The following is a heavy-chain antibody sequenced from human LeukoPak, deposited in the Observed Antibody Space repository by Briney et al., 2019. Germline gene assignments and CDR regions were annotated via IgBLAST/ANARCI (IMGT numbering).Heavy chain of an antibody. J-gene: IGHJ4*02. CDR1: GFTFSNYW. Sequence: GGSLTLTCAASGFTFSNYWRHWVRQAPGQGLVWVSHINSDGSRTNYAASVKGRFTISRDNAKNTLYLQMNSLRAEDTAVYYCAIQPDYWGQGTLVTVSS. D-gene: IGHD1-1*01. V-gene: IGHV3-74*01. CDR3: AIQPDY. CDR2: INSDGSRT.